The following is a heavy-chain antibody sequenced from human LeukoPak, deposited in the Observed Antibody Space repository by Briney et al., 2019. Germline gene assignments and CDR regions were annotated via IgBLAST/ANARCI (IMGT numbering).Heavy chain of an antibody. Sequence: GGSLRLSCAASGFTFSSYWMSWVRQAPGNGLEWVANIKQDGSEKYYVDSVKGRFTISRDNAKNSLYLQMNSLRAEDTAVYYCARHQDTIFGVVILYYYYGMDVWGQGTTVTVSS. CDR2: IKQDGSEK. J-gene: IGHJ6*02. CDR1: GFTFSSYW. D-gene: IGHD3-3*01. V-gene: IGHV3-7*01. CDR3: ARHQDTIFGVVILYYYYGMDV.